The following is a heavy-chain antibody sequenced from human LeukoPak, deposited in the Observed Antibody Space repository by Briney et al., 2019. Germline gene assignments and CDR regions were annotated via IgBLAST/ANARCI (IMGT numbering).Heavy chain of an antibody. Sequence: SETLSLTCTVSGGSISSSSYYWGWIRQPPGKGLEWIGSICYSGSTYYNPSLKSRVTISVDTSKNQCSLKLSSVTAADTAVYYCARKSRLERTFDPWGQGTLVTVSS. CDR3: ARKSRLERTFDP. CDR1: GGSISSSSYY. D-gene: IGHD6-25*01. CDR2: ICYSGST. J-gene: IGHJ5*02. V-gene: IGHV4-39*01.